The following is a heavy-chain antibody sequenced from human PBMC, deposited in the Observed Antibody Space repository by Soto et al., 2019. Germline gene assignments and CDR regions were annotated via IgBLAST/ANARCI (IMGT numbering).Heavy chain of an antibody. V-gene: IGHV4-59*01. Sequence: PSDTLSLTCTVSGGSISIYYWSWIGQPPGKGLEWIGYIYYSGSTNYNPSLKSRVTISVDTSKNQFSLKLSSVTAADTAVYYCALSMTYYYDSCGFQRAGRSSDPWCQGTLVT. J-gene: IGHJ5*02. CDR2: IYYSGST. CDR3: ALSMTYYYDSCGFQRAGRSSDP. D-gene: IGHD3-22*01. CDR1: GGSISIYY.